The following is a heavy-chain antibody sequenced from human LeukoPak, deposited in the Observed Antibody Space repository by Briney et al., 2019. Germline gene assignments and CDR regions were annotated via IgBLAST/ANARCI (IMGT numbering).Heavy chain of an antibody. V-gene: IGHV7-4-1*02. CDR1: GYTFTSYA. CDR2: INTNTGNP. CDR3: ASPNSSSWYFGYYMDV. D-gene: IGHD6-13*01. J-gene: IGHJ6*03. Sequence: GASVKVSCKASGYTFTSYAMNWVRQAPGQGLEWMGWINTNTGNPTYAQGFTGRFVFSLDTSVSTAYLQISSLKAEDTAVYYCASPNSSSWYFGYYMDVWGKGTTVTVSS.